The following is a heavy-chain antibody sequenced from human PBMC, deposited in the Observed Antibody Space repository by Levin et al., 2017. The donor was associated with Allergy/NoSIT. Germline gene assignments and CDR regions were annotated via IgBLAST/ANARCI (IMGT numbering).Heavy chain of an antibody. CDR2: ISYDGSNK. D-gene: IGHD3-10*01. CDR3: ARDRGTRWGQSWYFDL. CDR1: GFTFSSYA. V-gene: IGHV3-30-3*01. Sequence: PGGSLRLSCAASGFTFSSYAMHWVRQAPGKGLEWVAVISYDGSNKYYADSVKGRFTISRDNSKNTQYLQMNSLRAEDTAVYYCARDRGTRWGQSWYFDLWGRGTLVTVSS. J-gene: IGHJ2*01.